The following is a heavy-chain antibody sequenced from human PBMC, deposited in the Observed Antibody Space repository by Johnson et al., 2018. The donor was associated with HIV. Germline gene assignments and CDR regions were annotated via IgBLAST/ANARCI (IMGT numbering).Heavy chain of an antibody. V-gene: IGHV3-30*02. J-gene: IGHJ3*02. CDR3: ARERGDAFDI. CDR1: GFTFSSYG. CDR2: IRYDGSNK. Sequence: QVQLMESGGGVVQPGGSLRLSCAASGFTFSSYGMHWVRQAPGKGLEWVAFIRYDGSNKYYADSVKGRFTISRDNSKNTLYLQMNSLRAEDTAVYYCARERGDAFDIWGQGTMVTVSS. D-gene: IGHD3-10*01.